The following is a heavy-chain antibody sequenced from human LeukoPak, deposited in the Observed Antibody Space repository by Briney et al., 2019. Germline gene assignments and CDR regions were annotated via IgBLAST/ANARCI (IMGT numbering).Heavy chain of an antibody. D-gene: IGHD6-6*01. V-gene: IGHV6-1*01. CDR1: GDSVSCNSAA. CDR3: ARAGIAALDFDY. J-gene: IGHJ4*02. Sequence: SQTLSLTCAITGDSVSCNSAAWNWIRQSPSRGLEWLGRAYYRSKWYNDYAVSVKSRITINPDTSKNQFSLQLNSVTPEDTAVYYCARAGIAALDFDYWGQGTLVTVSS. CDR2: AYYRSKWYN.